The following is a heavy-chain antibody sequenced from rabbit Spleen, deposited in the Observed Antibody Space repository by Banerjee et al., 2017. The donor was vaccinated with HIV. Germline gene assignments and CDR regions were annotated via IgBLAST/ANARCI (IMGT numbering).Heavy chain of an antibody. J-gene: IGHJ6*01. CDR1: GVSFSVSSY. CDR3: ARDTGSSFSSYGMDL. V-gene: IGHV1S45*01. CDR2: IDIGSSGFT. D-gene: IGHD8-1*01. Sequence: QEQLEESGGDLVKPGASLTLTCTASGVSFSVSSYMCWVRQAPGKGLEWIACIDIGSSGFTYYATWAKGRFTISKTSSTTVTLQMTSLTVADTATYFCARDTGSSFSSYGMDLWGQGTLVTVS.